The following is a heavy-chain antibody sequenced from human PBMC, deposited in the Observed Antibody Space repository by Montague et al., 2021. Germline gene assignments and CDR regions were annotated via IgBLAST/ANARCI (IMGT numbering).Heavy chain of an antibody. D-gene: IGHD6-13*01. J-gene: IGHJ4*02. CDR2: IFHSGSA. Sequence: TLSLTCAVSGDFISSYTWWSWVRQPPGKGLEWIGEIFHSGSANYNPSLRSRITISADKSKNEFSLHLNSVTPADTAVYYCARHGDDEWQQMAFWGQGTLVVVSS. V-gene: IGHV4-4*02. CDR1: GDFISSYTW. CDR3: ARHGDDEWQQMAF.